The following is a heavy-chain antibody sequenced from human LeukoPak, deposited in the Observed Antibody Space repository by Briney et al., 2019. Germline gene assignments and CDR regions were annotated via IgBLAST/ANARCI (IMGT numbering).Heavy chain of an antibody. Sequence: WVRQAPGRGLEWISVVSRTGSTKYYADSVKGRFTVSRDNSKNTVYLQMNSLRVDDSAVYYCAKRKNSPGYSSLDQWGQGTLVTVSS. J-gene: IGHJ4*02. CDR2: VSRTGSTK. V-gene: IGHV3-23*01. CDR3: AKRKNSPGYSSLDQ. D-gene: IGHD2-15*01.